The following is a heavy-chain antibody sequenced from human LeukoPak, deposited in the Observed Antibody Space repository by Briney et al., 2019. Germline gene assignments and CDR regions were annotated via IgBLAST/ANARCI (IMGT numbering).Heavy chain of an antibody. CDR1: GGFISGFY. Sequence: SETLSLTCTVSGGFISGFYWSWIRQPPGKGLEWIGYIYYSGSTNYNPSLKSRVTISVDTSKNQFSLKLSSVTAADTAVYYCARHFDYWGQGTLVTVSS. V-gene: IGHV4-59*08. CDR2: IYYSGST. CDR3: ARHFDY. J-gene: IGHJ4*02.